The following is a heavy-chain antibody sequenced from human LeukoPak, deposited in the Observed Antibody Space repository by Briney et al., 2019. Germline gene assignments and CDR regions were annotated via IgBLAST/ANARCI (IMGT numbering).Heavy chain of an antibody. Sequence: GASVKVSCKASGYTFTRYGISWVRQAPGQGLEWMGWISAYNGNTNYAQKLQGRVTMTTDTSTSTAYMELRSLRSDDTAVYYCARDRSYSNYYYYYMDVWGKGTTVTVSS. D-gene: IGHD4-11*01. CDR3: ARDRSYSNYYYYYMDV. CDR2: ISAYNGNT. CDR1: GYTFTRYG. J-gene: IGHJ6*03. V-gene: IGHV1-18*01.